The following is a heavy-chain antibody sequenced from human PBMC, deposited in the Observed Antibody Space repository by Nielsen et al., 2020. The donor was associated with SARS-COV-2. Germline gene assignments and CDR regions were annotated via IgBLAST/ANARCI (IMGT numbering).Heavy chain of an antibody. V-gene: IGHV1-2*06. CDR1: GYTFTDYY. D-gene: IGHD3/OR15-3a*01. CDR3: ASARATIFGLVMSYGMDV. Sequence: ASLQLSCKASGYTFTDYYIHWVRQPAGQALGWMGRINPHNGGTNYAQKFQGTVTMTRDASISTVYMELTSDDTAVYYCASARATIFGLVMSYGMDVWGQGTTVAVSS. J-gene: IGHJ6*02. CDR2: INPHNGGT.